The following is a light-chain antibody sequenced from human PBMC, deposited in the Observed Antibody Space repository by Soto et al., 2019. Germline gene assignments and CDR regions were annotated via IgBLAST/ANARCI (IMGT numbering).Light chain of an antibody. V-gene: IGKV1-5*01. Sequence: GDRVTITCRASQGISNWLAWYQQKPGKAPRHLIFGASSLESGVPSRFSGSGSGTEFTLTISSLQPDDFATYYCQQYNHYFGPGTKVD. J-gene: IGKJ3*01. CDR2: GAS. CDR1: QGISNW. CDR3: QQYNHY.